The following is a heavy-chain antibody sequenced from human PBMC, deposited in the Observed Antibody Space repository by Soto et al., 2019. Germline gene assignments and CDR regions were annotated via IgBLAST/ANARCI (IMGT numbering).Heavy chain of an antibody. D-gene: IGHD2-21*01. CDR3: ARDHVVSRNWFDP. CDR1: GFTFSSDW. V-gene: IGHV3-74*01. J-gene: IGHJ5*02. Sequence: GGSLRLSCAASGFTFSSDWMHWVRQAPGKGLVWVSRINSDGSSTSYADSVKGRFTISRDNAKNTLYLQMNSLRAEDTAVYYCARDHVVSRNWFDPWGQGTLVTVS. CDR2: INSDGSST.